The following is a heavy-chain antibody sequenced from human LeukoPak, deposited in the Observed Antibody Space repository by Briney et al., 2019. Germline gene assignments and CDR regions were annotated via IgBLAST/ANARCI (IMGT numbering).Heavy chain of an antibody. J-gene: IGHJ4*02. CDR1: GGSISSYY. D-gene: IGHD6-19*01. CDR2: ISYSGST. Sequence: SETLSLTCTVSGGSISSYYWTWIRQPPGKGPEWIGYISYSGSTIYNPSLKSRVTISGDTSKNQFSLKLSSVTAADTAVYYCARHKESSGWYYFDYWGQGTLVIVSS. V-gene: IGHV4-59*08. CDR3: ARHKESSGWYYFDY.